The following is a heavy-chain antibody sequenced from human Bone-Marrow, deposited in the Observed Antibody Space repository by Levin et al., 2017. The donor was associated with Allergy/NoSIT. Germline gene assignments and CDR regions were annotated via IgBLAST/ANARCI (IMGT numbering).Heavy chain of an antibody. CDR2: IWYDGSNK. Sequence: GGSLRLSCAASGFTFSSYGMHWVRQAPGKGLEWVAVIWYDGSNKYYADSVKGRFTISRDNSKNTLYLQMNSLRAEDTAVYYCARWGYDYVLDYWGQGTLVTVSS. CDR1: GFTFSSYG. CDR3: ARWGYDYVLDY. V-gene: IGHV3-33*01. D-gene: IGHD5-12*01. J-gene: IGHJ4*02.